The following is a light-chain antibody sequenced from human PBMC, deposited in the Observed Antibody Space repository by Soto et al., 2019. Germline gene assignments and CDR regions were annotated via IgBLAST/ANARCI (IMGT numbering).Light chain of an antibody. V-gene: IGKV3-15*01. CDR2: AAS. CDR1: QSVGSA. CDR3: QQYKNWPPLT. J-gene: IGKJ4*01. Sequence: EIVMTQSPATLSVSPGETATLSCRASQSVGSAVAWYQHKPGQAPRLVIVAASIRATGVPGRFSGGGSGTEFTLTISSLQSEDFAVYHCQQYKNWPPLTFGGGTTVEIK.